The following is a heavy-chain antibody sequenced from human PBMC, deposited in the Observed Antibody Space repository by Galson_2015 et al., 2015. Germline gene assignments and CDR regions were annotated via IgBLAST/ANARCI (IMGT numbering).Heavy chain of an antibody. Sequence: SVKVSCKASGYTFTNYDINWVRRATGQGLEWMGWMDPNSGNTGYAQKFQGRFTISRDNAKNSLYLQMNSLRAEDTAVYYCARDSSGYYRGCVDVWGKGTTVTVSS. CDR3: ARDSSGYYRGCVDV. D-gene: IGHD3-3*01. CDR2: MDPNSGNT. CDR1: GYTFTNYD. V-gene: IGHV1-8*01. J-gene: IGHJ6*04.